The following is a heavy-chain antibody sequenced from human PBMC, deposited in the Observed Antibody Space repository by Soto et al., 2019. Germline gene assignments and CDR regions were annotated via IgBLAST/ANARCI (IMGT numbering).Heavy chain of an antibody. V-gene: IGHV1-18*01. CDR1: GYTFTSSG. J-gene: IGHJ3*01. CDR2: ISAHTGSS. CDR3: ARAFFYQGSDSRGYSFDAFDF. Sequence: QVQLVQPGAEVKKPGASVKVSCKASGYTFTSSGMSWVRQAPGQGLEWMGWISAHTGSSEYAQRCQGGVTMTTDRSKSTAYMERRSLRSDDTAVYYCARAFFYQGSDSRGYSFDAFDFWGPGTLVTVSS. D-gene: IGHD3-22*01.